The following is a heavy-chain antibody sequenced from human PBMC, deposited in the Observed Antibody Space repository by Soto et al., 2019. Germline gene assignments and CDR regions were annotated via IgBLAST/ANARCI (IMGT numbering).Heavy chain of an antibody. D-gene: IGHD5-18*01. CDR2: SIAYKGNT. J-gene: IGHJ4*02. CDR1: GYTFTSYG. V-gene: IGHV1-18*04. CDR3: ARAIRYSYGSEPFDY. Sequence: QGQLVQSGAEVKKPGASVTGSCKASGYTFTSYGISRVRHAPGQGLEWMGWSIAYKGNTYYAQKLQGRVTMTTDTATSTAYMELRSLRSDDTAVYYCARAIRYSYGSEPFDYWGQGTLVTVSS.